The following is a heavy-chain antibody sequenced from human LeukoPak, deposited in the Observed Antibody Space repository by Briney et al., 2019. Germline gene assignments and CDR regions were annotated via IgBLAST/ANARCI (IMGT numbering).Heavy chain of an antibody. Sequence: PSENLSLTCTVSGGSISSGGYYWSWIRQPPGKGLERIGSIYYSGSAYYNPSLMGRVTISVVTSKNQFSLNLSSVTAADTAVYYCAREGRGYDPSRTWYFDPWGRGTLVTVSS. D-gene: IGHD5-12*01. CDR1: GGSISSGGYY. CDR2: IYYSGSA. CDR3: AREGRGYDPSRTWYFDP. V-gene: IGHV4-39*07. J-gene: IGHJ2*01.